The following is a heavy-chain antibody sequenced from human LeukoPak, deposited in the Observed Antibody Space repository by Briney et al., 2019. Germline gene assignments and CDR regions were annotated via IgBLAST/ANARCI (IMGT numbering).Heavy chain of an antibody. CDR1: GGSISSYY. V-gene: IGHV4-59*01. D-gene: IGHD3-22*01. CDR3: ARDHPYYYDSSGYYGYFDY. CDR2: IYYSGST. Sequence: SETLSLTCTVSGGSISSYYWSWIRQPPGKGLEWIGYIYYSGSTNYNPSLKSRVTISVDTSKNQFSLKLSSVTAADTAVYYCARDHPYYYDSSGYYGYFDYWGQGTLVTVSS. J-gene: IGHJ4*02.